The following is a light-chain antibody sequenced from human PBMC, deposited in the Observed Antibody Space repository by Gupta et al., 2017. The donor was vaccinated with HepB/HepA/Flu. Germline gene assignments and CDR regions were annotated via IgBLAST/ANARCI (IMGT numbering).Light chain of an antibody. J-gene: IGKJ5*01. CDR3: QQRSNWPPIT. CDR2: DAS. Sequence: ATLSCRASQSISSYLVWYQQKPGQAPRLLISDASNRATGIPARFSGSGSGTDFTLTISSLEPEDFAVYYCQQRSNWPPITFGQGTRLDIK. V-gene: IGKV3-11*01. CDR1: QSISSY.